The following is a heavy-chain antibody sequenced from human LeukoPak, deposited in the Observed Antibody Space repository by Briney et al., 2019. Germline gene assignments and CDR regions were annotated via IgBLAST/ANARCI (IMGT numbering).Heavy chain of an antibody. Sequence: LCGSLRLSCAASGFTVSNNYMSWDRQAPGKGLEWVSVIYTGGSTDYPDSVKGRFTISRDNSKNTLYLQMNSLRAEDTAMYYCARGRQGYGDYFSWGQGTLATASS. CDR2: IYTGGST. CDR1: GFTVSNNY. D-gene: IGHD4-17*01. V-gene: IGHV3-53*01. J-gene: IGHJ5*02. CDR3: ARGRQGYGDYFS.